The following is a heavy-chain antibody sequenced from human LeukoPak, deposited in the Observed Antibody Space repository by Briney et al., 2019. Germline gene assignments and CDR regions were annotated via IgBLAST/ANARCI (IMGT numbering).Heavy chain of an antibody. Sequence: GESLKISCKGSGYSFTSYWIGWVRQMPGKGLEWMGIIYPCDSDNRYSPSFQGQVTISADKSITTAYLQWSSLKASDTAMYYCARWYGTNTRGYYFDSWGQGTLVTVSS. CDR3: ARWYGTNTRGYYFDS. CDR1: GYSFTSYW. CDR2: IYPCDSDN. V-gene: IGHV5-51*01. J-gene: IGHJ4*02. D-gene: IGHD2-8*01.